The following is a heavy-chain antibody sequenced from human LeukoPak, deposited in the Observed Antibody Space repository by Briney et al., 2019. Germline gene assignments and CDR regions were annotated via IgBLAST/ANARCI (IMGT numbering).Heavy chain of an antibody. Sequence: GGSLRLSCAASGFTFSSYGMHWVRQAPGKGLEWVAVISNDGSNKYYVDSVKGRFTISRDNSENTLYPQMNSLRAEDTAVYYCAKETGRWELEWGQGTLVTVSS. V-gene: IGHV3-30*18. J-gene: IGHJ4*02. CDR3: AKETGRWELE. CDR2: ISNDGSNK. CDR1: GFTFSSYG. D-gene: IGHD1-26*01.